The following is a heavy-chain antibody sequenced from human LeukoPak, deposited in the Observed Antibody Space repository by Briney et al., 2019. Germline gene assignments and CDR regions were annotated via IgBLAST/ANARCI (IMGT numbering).Heavy chain of an antibody. V-gene: IGHV1-2*02. Sequence: ASVKVSCKTSGYRLTGYFMHWVRQAPGQGLEWMGWINPNSGDTKYAQRFQGRVTMTRDTSINTAYMELRRLTSDDTAVYYCARVPSMIRGVVNYGMDVWGQGTTVTVSS. D-gene: IGHD3-10*01. CDR3: ARVPSMIRGVVNYGMDV. CDR1: GYRLTGYF. CDR2: INPNSGDT. J-gene: IGHJ6*02.